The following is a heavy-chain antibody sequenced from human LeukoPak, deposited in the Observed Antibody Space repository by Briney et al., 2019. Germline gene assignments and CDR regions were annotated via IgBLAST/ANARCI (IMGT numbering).Heavy chain of an antibody. Sequence: GGSLRLSCAAPGFTFSSYEMNWVRQAPGKGLEWVSYISSSGSTIYYADSVKGRFTISRDNAKNSLYLQMNSLRAEDTAVYYCAELGITMIGGVWGKGTTVIISS. D-gene: IGHD3-10*02. CDR3: AELGITMIGGV. V-gene: IGHV3-48*03. J-gene: IGHJ6*04. CDR1: GFTFSSYE. CDR2: ISSSGSTI.